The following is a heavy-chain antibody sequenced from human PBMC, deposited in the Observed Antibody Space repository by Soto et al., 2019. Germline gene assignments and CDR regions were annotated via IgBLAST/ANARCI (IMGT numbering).Heavy chain of an antibody. Sequence: QVQLVQSGAEVKKPGASVKVSCKASGYTFTSYAMHWVRQAPGQRLEWMGWINAGNGNTKYSQKFQGRVTITRDTSASTAYMELSSLRSEDTAVYYCERDGTIFGVVITFDYWGQGTLVTVSS. CDR1: GYTFTSYA. V-gene: IGHV1-3*01. CDR3: ERDGTIFGVVITFDY. J-gene: IGHJ4*02. D-gene: IGHD3-3*01. CDR2: INAGNGNT.